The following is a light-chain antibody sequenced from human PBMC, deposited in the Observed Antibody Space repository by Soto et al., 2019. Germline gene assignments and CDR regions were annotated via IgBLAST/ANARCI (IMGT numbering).Light chain of an antibody. CDR3: QHYNNWPPWT. Sequence: EIVMTQSPATLSVSPGERATLSCRASQSVSSNLAWYQQKPGQAPRLLIYGASTMATGIPARFSGSGSGTVFTLTISNLQSEDFAVYYCQHYNNWPPWTFGQGTKVEIK. CDR2: GAS. CDR1: QSVSSN. J-gene: IGKJ1*01. V-gene: IGKV3-15*01.